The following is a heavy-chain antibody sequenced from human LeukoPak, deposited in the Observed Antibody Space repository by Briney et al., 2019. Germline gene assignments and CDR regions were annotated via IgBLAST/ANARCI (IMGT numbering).Heavy chain of an antibody. CDR3: ARGRRVVVPAAMQGWFDP. Sequence: SETLSLTCTVSGGSISSSSYYWGWIRQPPGKGLEWIGSIYYSGSTYYNPSLKSRVTISVDTSKNQFSLKLSSVTAADTAVYYCARGRRVVVPAAMQGWFDPWGQGTLVTVSS. CDR1: GGSISSSSYY. CDR2: IYYSGST. J-gene: IGHJ5*02. V-gene: IGHV4-39*01. D-gene: IGHD2-2*01.